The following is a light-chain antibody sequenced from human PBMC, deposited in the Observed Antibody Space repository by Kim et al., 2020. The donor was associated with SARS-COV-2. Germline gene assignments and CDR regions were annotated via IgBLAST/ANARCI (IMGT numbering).Light chain of an antibody. CDR2: DTS. CDR3: QQRYSWPPLT. J-gene: IGKJ4*01. CDR1: QSVRNH. Sequence: SPGERATLSCRASQSVRNHLAWYQQKPGQAPRLLIYDTSNRATGIPARFSGSGSGTDFTLTISSLQPEDFAVYYCQQRYSWPPLTFGGGTMVEIK. V-gene: IGKV3-11*01.